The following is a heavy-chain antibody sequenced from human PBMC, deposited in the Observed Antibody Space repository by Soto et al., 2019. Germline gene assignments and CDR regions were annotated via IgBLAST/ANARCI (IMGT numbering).Heavy chain of an antibody. V-gene: IGHV3-48*04. Sequence: EVQLVESGGGLVQPGGSLSLSCAASGFTLSPYSMNWVRQAPGKGLEWLSHITGSSKIIYYGDAVKGRFTISRDNAKNSLYLQMNSLTVEDTATYYCARDSGDGYAMDVWGQGTTVTVTS. CDR1: GFTLSPYS. CDR2: ITGSSKII. CDR3: ARDSGDGYAMDV. D-gene: IGHD3-10*01. J-gene: IGHJ6*02.